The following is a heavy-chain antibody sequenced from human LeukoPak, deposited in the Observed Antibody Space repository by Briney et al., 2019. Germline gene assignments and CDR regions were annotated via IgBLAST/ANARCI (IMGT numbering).Heavy chain of an antibody. CDR2: LKPNNGGT. CDR3: ARGTWYDSSGYTFDP. V-gene: IGHV1-2*02. CDR1: GYTFTRYY. Sequence: ASVKVSCKASGYTFTRYYIHWLRQAPGHPLEWMGWLKPNNGGTNDAQKFQGKVTMTRDTSISTAYMELSRLRSGDTAVYYCARGTWYDSSGYTFDPWGQGTLVTVSS. J-gene: IGHJ5*02. D-gene: IGHD3-22*01.